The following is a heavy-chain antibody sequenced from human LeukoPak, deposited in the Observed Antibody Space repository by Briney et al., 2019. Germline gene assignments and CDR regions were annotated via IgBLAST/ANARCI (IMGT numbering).Heavy chain of an antibody. D-gene: IGHD2-21*01. CDR2: INHSGST. V-gene: IGHV4-34*01. Sequence: SETLSLTCTVSGGSISSHYWSWIRQPPGKGLEWIGEINHSGSTNYNPSLKSRVTISVDTSKNQFSLKLSSVTAANTAVYYCAREVISRNWFDPWGQGTLVTVSS. CDR1: GGSISSHY. J-gene: IGHJ5*02. CDR3: AREVISRNWFDP.